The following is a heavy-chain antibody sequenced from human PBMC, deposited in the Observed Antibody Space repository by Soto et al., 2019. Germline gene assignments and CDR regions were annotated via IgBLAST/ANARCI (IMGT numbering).Heavy chain of an antibody. J-gene: IGHJ4*02. D-gene: IGHD2-15*01. CDR2: ISYDGSNK. CDR3: AESGASVAAPSRY. CDR1: GFTFSSYA. Sequence: QVQLVESGGGVVQPGRSLRLPCAASGFTFSSYAMHWVRQAPGKGLEWVAVISYDGSNKYYADSVKGRFTISRDNSKNTLYLQMNSLRAEDTAVYYCAESGASVAAPSRYWGQGTLVTVSS. V-gene: IGHV3-30-3*01.